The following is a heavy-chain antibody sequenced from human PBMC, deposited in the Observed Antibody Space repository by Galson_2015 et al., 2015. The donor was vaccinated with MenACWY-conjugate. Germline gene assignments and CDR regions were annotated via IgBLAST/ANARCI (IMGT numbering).Heavy chain of an antibody. CDR3: ARNPLSYDSSGYIDY. Sequence: SLRLSCAASGFTFSSYSMNWVRQAPGKGLEWVSSISSSSSYIYYADSVKGRFTISRDNAKNSLYLQMNSLRAEDTAVYYCARNPLSYDSSGYIDYWGQGTLVTVSS. J-gene: IGHJ4*02. CDR1: GFTFSSYS. D-gene: IGHD3-22*01. V-gene: IGHV3-21*01. CDR2: ISSSSSYI.